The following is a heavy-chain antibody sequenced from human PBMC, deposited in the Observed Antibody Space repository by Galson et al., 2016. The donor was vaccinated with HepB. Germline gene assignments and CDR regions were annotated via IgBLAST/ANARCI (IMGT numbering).Heavy chain of an antibody. CDR2: MNPNSGDT. J-gene: IGHJ5*02. Sequence: SVKVSCKASGYTFTNYDIIWVRQAPGQGLEWMGWMNPNSGDTGYAQKFQGRLTMTKKTSISTAYMDLTSLSSEDTAVYFCAKRGDYYERSGYYPNWFDTWGQGTLVTVSS. D-gene: IGHD3-22*01. CDR3: AKRGDYYERSGYYPNWFDT. V-gene: IGHV1-8*01. CDR1: GYTFTNYD.